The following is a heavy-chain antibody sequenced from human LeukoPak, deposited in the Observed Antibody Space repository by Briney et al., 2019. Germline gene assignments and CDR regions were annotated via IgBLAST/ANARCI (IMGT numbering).Heavy chain of an antibody. D-gene: IGHD6-19*01. CDR1: GGSIIISAYY. CDR2: IYYSGST. J-gene: IGHJ4*02. V-gene: IGHV4-30-4*08. Sequence: SETLSLTCTVSGGSIIISAYYWSWIRQPPGKGLEWIGYIYYSGSTYYNPSLKSRVTISLDTSKNQFSLKLSSVTAADTAVYYCVRTEVSSGSEDYWGQGTLVTVSS. CDR3: VRTEVSSGSEDY.